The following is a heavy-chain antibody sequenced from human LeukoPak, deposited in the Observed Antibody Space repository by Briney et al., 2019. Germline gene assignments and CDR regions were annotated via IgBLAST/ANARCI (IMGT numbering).Heavy chain of an antibody. CDR3: ARDGGGGYNQIDF. CDR1: GFTFSNYA. V-gene: IGHV3-30-3*01. CDR2: VSHDGIQT. Sequence: GGSLRLSCAASGFTFSNYAMHWVRQGLVKGLESLAVVSHDGIQTYYADSVKGRFTISRDNSKSTLFLQMNSLRAEDTAVYYCARDGGGGYNQIDFWGQGILVTVSS. J-gene: IGHJ4*02. D-gene: IGHD5-24*01.